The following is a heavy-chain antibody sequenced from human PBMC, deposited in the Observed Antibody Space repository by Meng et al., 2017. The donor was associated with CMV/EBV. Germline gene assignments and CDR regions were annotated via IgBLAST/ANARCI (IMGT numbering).Heavy chain of an antibody. CDR2: IYSGGSST. V-gene: IGHV3-23*03. D-gene: IGHD3-3*01. CDR1: GFTFSSYA. J-gene: IGHJ3*02. Sequence: GESLKISCAASGFTFSSYAMSWVRQAPGKGLEWVSVIYSGGSSTYYADSVKGRFTISRDNSKNTLYLQMNSLRAEDTAVYYCAKDDFWSVPGDTIDAFDIWGQGTMVTVSS. CDR3: AKDDFWSVPGDTIDAFDI.